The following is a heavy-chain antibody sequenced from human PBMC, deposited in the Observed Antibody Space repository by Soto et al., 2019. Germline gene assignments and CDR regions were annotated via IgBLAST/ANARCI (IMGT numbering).Heavy chain of an antibody. Sequence: SETLSLTCAVYGWSFSGYYWSWIRQPPGKGLEWIGEINHSGSTNYNPSLKSRVTISVDTSKNQFSLNMTSLTAADTSIYYCARANWYSEYWGQGTLVTVSS. CDR1: GWSFSGYY. V-gene: IGHV4-34*01. J-gene: IGHJ4*02. D-gene: IGHD7-27*01. CDR2: INHSGST. CDR3: ARANWYSEY.